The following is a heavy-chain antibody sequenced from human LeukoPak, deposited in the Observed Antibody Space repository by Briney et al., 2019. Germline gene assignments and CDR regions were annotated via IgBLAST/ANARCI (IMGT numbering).Heavy chain of an antibody. J-gene: IGHJ6*03. D-gene: IGHD3-22*01. CDR1: GGTFSSYA. V-gene: IGHV1-8*02. CDR3: ARGPYYYDSSGYYYRYYYYYMDV. CDR2: MNPNSGNT. Sequence: SSVKVSCKASGGTFSSYAISWVRQAPGQGLEWMGWMNPNSGNTGYAQKFQGRVTMTRNTSISTAYMELSSLRSEDTAVYYCARGPYYYDSSGYYYRYYYYYMDVWGKGTTVTVSS.